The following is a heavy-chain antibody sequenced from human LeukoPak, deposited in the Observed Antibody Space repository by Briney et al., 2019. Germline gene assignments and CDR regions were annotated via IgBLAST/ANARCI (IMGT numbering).Heavy chain of an antibody. Sequence: PGGSLRLSCSASGFTFSRYAMHWVRQAPGKGLEYVSAISSNGGSTYYADSVKGRFTISRDNSKNTLYLQMNSLRAEDTAVYYCAKGRDCSGGSCPLDYWGQGTLVTVSS. CDR1: GFTFSRYA. CDR2: ISSNGGST. V-gene: IGHV3-64*04. D-gene: IGHD2-15*01. J-gene: IGHJ4*02. CDR3: AKGRDCSGGSCPLDY.